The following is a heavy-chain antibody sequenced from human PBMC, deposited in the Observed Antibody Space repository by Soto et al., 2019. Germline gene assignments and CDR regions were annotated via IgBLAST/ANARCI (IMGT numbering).Heavy chain of an antibody. CDR1: GGTLSSYS. Sequence: QLHLVQSGAEVRKPGSSVKVSCKASGGTLSSYSVTWVRQAPGQGLEWMGRIIPFLGRTNYAQNFQGRVTSTADMSTMTAHMALTSLRPNDTHIYSCARTTGSPNPTWFDPRGKGTLVIVSS. J-gene: IGHJ5*02. V-gene: IGHV1-69*02. D-gene: IGHD1-1*01. CDR3: ARTTGSPNPTWFDP. CDR2: IIPFLGRT.